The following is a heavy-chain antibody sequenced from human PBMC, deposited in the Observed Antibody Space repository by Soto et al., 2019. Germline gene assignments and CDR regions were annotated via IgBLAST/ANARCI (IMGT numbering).Heavy chain of an antibody. D-gene: IGHD6-13*01. V-gene: IGHV3-66*01. CDR2: IYSGGST. J-gene: IGHJ6*02. CDR3: ARAAAGSYYYYGMDV. Sequence: GGSLRLSCAASGFTVSSNYMSWVRQAPGKGLEWVSVIYSGGSTYYADSVKGRFTISRDNSKNTLYLQMNSLRAEDTAVYYCARAAAGSYYYYGMDVWGQGTTVTVSS. CDR1: GFTVSSNY.